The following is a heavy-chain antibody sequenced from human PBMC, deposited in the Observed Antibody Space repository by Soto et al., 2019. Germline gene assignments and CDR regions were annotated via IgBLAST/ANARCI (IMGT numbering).Heavy chain of an antibody. CDR3: ARGKVTRFVYYGMDV. Sequence: GASVKVSCKASGYTFTSYDINWVRQATGQGLEWMGWMNPNSGNTGYAQKFQGRVTMTRNTSISTAYMELSSLRSEDTAVYYCARGKVTRFVYYGMDVWGQGTTVTVSS. CDR1: GYTFTSYD. CDR2: MNPNSGNT. J-gene: IGHJ6*02. D-gene: IGHD4-4*01. V-gene: IGHV1-8*01.